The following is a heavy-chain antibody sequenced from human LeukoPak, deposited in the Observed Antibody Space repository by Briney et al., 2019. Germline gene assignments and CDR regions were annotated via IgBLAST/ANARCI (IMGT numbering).Heavy chain of an antibody. CDR3: ATYRQVLLPFES. V-gene: IGHV3-20*04. CDR1: GFTFDDYG. J-gene: IGHJ4*02. D-gene: IGHD5-18*01. Sequence: PGGSLRLSCAASGFTFDDYGMSWVRQAPGKGLEWVSGINWNGGSTGYADSVKGRFTISRDNSKSTLFLQMNRLRAEDTAIYYCATYRQVLLPFESWGQGTLVTVSS. CDR2: INWNGGST.